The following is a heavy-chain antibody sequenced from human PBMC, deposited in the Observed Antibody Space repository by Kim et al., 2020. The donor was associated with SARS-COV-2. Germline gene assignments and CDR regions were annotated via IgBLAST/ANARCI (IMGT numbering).Heavy chain of an antibody. CDR2: INTNTGNP. D-gene: IGHD3-10*01. J-gene: IGHJ2*01. Sequence: ASVKVSCKASGYTFTSYAMNWVRQAPGQGLEWMGWINTNTGNPTYAQGFTGRFVFSLDTSVSTAYLQISSLKAEDTAVYYCAREVTSQYGSGSYNPVYWYFDLWGRGTLVTVSS. V-gene: IGHV7-4-1*02. CDR1: GYTFTSYA. CDR3: AREVTSQYGSGSYNPVYWYFDL.